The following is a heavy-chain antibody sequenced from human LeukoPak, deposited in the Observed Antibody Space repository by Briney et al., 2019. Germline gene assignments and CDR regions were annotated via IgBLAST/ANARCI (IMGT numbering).Heavy chain of an antibody. Sequence: ASVKVSCKGSGGTFSCYAISWVRQAPGQGLEWMGRIITILGIANYAQKFQGRVTIPADKSTTTAYMELSSLRSEDTAEYSWARDRSSGYYYHYWGQGTLVTVSS. D-gene: IGHD3-22*01. CDR3: ARDRSSGYYYHY. J-gene: IGHJ4*02. CDR2: IITILGIA. CDR1: GGTFSCYA. V-gene: IGHV1-69*04.